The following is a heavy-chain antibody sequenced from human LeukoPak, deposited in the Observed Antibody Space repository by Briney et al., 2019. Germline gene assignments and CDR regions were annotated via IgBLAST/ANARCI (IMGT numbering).Heavy chain of an antibody. CDR3: ASIMAGLRAPLYYFDY. CDR2: IKQDGSEK. J-gene: IGHJ4*02. Sequence: GGSLRLSCAASGFTFSSYWMSWGRQAPGKGLEWVANIKQDGSEKYYVDSVKGRFTISRDNAKNSLYLQMNSLRAEDTAVYYCASIMAGLRAPLYYFDYWGQGTLVTVSS. CDR1: GFTFSSYW. D-gene: IGHD6-19*01. V-gene: IGHV3-7*01.